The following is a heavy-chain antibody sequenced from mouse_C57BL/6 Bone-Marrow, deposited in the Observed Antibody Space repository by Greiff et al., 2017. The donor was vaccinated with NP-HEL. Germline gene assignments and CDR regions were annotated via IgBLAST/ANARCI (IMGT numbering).Heavy chain of an antibody. CDR3: ARSGITTVVDWYFDV. CDR1: GYAFSSSW. J-gene: IGHJ1*03. D-gene: IGHD1-1*01. V-gene: IGHV1-82*01. CDR2: IYPGDGDT. Sequence: QVQLQQSGPELVKPGASVKISCKASGYAFSSSWMNWVKQRPGKGLEWIGRIYPGDGDTNYNGKFKGKATLTADKSSSTAYMQLSSLTSEDSAVYVCARSGITTVVDWYFDVWGTGTTVTVSS.